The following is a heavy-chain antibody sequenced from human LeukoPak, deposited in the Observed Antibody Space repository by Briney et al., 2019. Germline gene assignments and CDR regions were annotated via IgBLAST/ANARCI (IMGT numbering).Heavy chain of an antibody. J-gene: IGHJ4*02. CDR2: IIPIFGTA. CDR3: ASAGYCGGDCYFDY. V-gene: IGHV1-69*06. CDR1: GGTFSSYA. Sequence: ASVKVSCKASGGTFSSYAISWVRQAPGQGLEWMGGIIPIFGTANYAQKFQVRVTITADKSTSTAYMELSSLRSEDTAVYFCASAGYCGGDCYFDYWGRGTLVSVS. D-gene: IGHD2-21*02.